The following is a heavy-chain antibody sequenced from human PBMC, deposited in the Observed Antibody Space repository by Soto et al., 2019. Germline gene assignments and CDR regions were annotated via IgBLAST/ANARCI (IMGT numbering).Heavy chain of an antibody. D-gene: IGHD2-15*01. V-gene: IGHV1-46*01. J-gene: IGHJ4*02. CDR3: ARDRGMVITTTGYFDY. Sequence: GASVKVSCKASGYTFTSYYMHWVRQAPGQGLEWMGIINPSGGSTSYAQKFQGRVTMTRDTSTSTVYMELSSLRAEDTAVYYCARDRGMVITTTGYFDYWGQGTLVTVSS. CDR1: GYTFTSYY. CDR2: INPSGGST.